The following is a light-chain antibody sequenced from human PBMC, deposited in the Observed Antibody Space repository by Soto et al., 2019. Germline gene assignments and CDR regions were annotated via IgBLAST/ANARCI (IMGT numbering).Light chain of an antibody. Sequence: DVMMTQSPDSLAVSLGERATINCKSSQSVLHSSNNENSVAWYQQKAGQRPKLLIYRASIRESGVPDRFSGSGSGTDFTLTISSLQAEDVAVYYCQQYYSTPLTFGGGTKVDIK. CDR3: QQYYSTPLT. V-gene: IGKV4-1*01. CDR1: QSVLHSSNNENS. J-gene: IGKJ4*01. CDR2: RAS.